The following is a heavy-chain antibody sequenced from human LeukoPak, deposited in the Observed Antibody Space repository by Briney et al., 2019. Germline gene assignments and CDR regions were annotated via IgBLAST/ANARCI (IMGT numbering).Heavy chain of an antibody. D-gene: IGHD3-22*01. CDR2: INHSGST. CDR3: ARGRDYYDSSGYSGLLGY. CDR1: GGSFSGYY. V-gene: IGHV4-34*01. J-gene: IGHJ4*02. Sequence: SETLSLTCAVYGGSFSGYYWSWIRQPPGKGLEWIGEINHSGSTNYNPSLKSRVTTSVDTSKNQFSLKLSSVTAADTAVYYCARGRDYYDSSGYSGLLGYWGQGTLVTVSS.